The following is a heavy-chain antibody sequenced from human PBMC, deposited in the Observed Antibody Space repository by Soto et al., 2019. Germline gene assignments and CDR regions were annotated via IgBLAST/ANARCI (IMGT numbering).Heavy chain of an antibody. CDR1: GGSISSGDYY. CDR2: IYYSGST. Sequence: QVQLQESGPGLVKPSQTLSLTCTVSGGSISSGDYYWSWIRQPPGKGLEWIGYIYYSGSTYYNPSHKSRVTISVDTSKNQFSLKLSSVTAADTAVYYCARVRSPPYYDSSGQQYYFDYWGQGTLVTVSS. V-gene: IGHV4-30-4*01. D-gene: IGHD3-22*01. J-gene: IGHJ4*02. CDR3: ARVRSPPYYDSSGQQYYFDY.